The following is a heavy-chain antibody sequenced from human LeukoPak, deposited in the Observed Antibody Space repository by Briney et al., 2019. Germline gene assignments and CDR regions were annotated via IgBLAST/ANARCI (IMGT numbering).Heavy chain of an antibody. CDR3: ARDNSVRDEAWWFSP. CDR1: GYTFISNY. D-gene: IGHD5-24*01. Sequence: ASVKVSCKSFGYTFISNYMHWVRQAPGQGPEWMGVISPSGASTTYAQTFQGRVTLTRDMSTSTDYLELSSLRSEDTAVYYCARDNSVRDEAWWFSPWGQGTLVTVSS. J-gene: IGHJ5*02. CDR2: ISPSGAST. V-gene: IGHV1-46*01.